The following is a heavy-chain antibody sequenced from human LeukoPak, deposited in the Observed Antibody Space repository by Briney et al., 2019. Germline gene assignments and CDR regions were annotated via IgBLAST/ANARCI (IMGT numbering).Heavy chain of an antibody. J-gene: IGHJ4*02. CDR1: GFTFSSYG. Sequence: GGSLRLSCAASGFTFSSYGMSWVRQAPGKGLEWVSAISGSGGSTYYADSVKGRFTISRDNSKNTLYLQMNSLRAEDTAVYYCAKLISYSGYDALDYWGQGTLVTVSS. V-gene: IGHV3-23*01. CDR3: AKLISYSGYDALDY. D-gene: IGHD5-12*01. CDR2: ISGSGGST.